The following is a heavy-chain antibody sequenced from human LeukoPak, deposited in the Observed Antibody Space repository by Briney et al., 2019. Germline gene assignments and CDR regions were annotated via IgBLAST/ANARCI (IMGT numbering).Heavy chain of an antibody. D-gene: IGHD5-12*01. V-gene: IGHV1-18*01. CDR2: ISAYNGNT. CDR1: GYTFTSYG. CDR3: ARSLEYSGYEDWFDP. J-gene: IGHJ5*02. Sequence: ASVKVSCKASGYTFTSYGISWVRQAPGQGLEWMGWISAYNGNTNYAQKLQGRVTMTTDTSTSTAYMELRSLRSDDTAVYYCARSLEYSGYEDWFDPWGQGTLVTVSS.